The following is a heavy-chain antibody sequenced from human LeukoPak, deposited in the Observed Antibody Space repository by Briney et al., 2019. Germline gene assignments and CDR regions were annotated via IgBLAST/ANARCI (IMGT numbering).Heavy chain of an antibody. CDR1: GGSFSGYY. J-gene: IGHJ4*02. D-gene: IGHD3-22*01. Sequence: SETLSLTCAVYGGSFSGYYWSWIRQPPGKGLEWIGEINHSGSTNYNPSLKSRVTISVDTSKNQFSLKLSSVTAADTAVYYCAKGRDSSETRNDYWGQGTLVTVSS. CDR2: INHSGST. V-gene: IGHV4-34*01. CDR3: AKGRDSSETRNDY.